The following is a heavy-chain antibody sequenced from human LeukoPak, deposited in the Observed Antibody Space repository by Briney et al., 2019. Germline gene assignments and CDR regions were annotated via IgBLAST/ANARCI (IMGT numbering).Heavy chain of an antibody. CDR3: ARESPLYGGPADY. J-gene: IGHJ4*02. D-gene: IGHD4-23*01. CDR1: GGSIRTNNYY. V-gene: IGHV4-39*02. CDR2: IYFSGNT. Sequence: PSETLSLTCTVSGGSIRTNNYYWGWIRQPPGKGLEWIGSIYFSGNTYYNPSLKSRVTMSVDTSKNQFSLKLSSVTAADTAVYYCARESPLYGGPADYWGQGTLVTVSS.